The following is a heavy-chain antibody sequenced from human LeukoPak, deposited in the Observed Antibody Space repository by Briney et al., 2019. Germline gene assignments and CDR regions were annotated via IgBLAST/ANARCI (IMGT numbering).Heavy chain of an antibody. CDR2: ISYDGSNK. Sequence: GGSLRLSCAASGFTFSSYGMHWVRQAPGKGLEWVAVISYDGSNKYYADSVKGRFTISRDNSKNTLYLQMNSLRAEDTAVYYCAKDLAAGYNYGCDYWGQGTLVTVSS. V-gene: IGHV3-30*18. J-gene: IGHJ4*02. CDR1: GFTFSSYG. CDR3: AKDLAAGYNYGCDY. D-gene: IGHD5-24*01.